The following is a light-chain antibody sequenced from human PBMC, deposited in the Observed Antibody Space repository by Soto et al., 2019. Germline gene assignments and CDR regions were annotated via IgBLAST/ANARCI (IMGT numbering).Light chain of an antibody. V-gene: IGLV4-69*01. CDR3: QTWGTGIMV. CDR1: SGHSSYA. Sequence: QLVLTQSPSASASLGVSVKLTCTLSSGHSSYAIAWHQQQPEKGPRYLMKLNSDGSHSKGDGIPDRFSGSSSGAERYLTISSLQSEDEADYYCQTWGTGIMVFGGGTKLIVL. CDR2: LNSDGSH. J-gene: IGLJ2*01.